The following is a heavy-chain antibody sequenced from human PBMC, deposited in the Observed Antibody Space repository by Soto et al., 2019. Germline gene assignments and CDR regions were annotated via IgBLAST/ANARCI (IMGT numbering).Heavy chain of an antibody. Sequence: GESLKISCKGSGYSFTSYWIGWVRQMPGKGLEWMGIIYPGDSDTRYSPSFQGQVTIPADKSISTAYLQWNSLKASDIAMYYCAKTPGRRFSPDTFDIWGQGTMVTVSS. CDR2: IYPGDSDT. D-gene: IGHD3-3*01. J-gene: IGHJ3*02. CDR1: GYSFTSYW. CDR3: AKTPGRRFSPDTFDI. V-gene: IGHV5-51*01.